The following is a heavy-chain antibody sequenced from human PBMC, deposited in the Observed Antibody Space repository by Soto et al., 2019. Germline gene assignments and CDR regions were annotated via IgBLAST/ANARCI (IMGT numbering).Heavy chain of an antibody. J-gene: IGHJ4*02. CDR2: ISYDGSNK. Sequence: GGSLRLSCAASGFTFSSYAMHWVRQAPGKGLEWVAVISYDGSNKYYADSVKGRFTISRDNSKNTLYLQMNSPRAEDTAVYYCARDFSVATDYWGQGTLVTVSS. V-gene: IGHV3-30-3*01. D-gene: IGHD5-12*01. CDR1: GFTFSSYA. CDR3: ARDFSVATDY.